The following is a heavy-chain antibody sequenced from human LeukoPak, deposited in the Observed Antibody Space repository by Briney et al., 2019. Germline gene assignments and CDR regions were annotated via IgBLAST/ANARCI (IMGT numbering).Heavy chain of an antibody. J-gene: IGHJ4*02. D-gene: IGHD1-26*01. CDR1: GFTFSDYY. Sequence: GGSLRLSRAASGFTFSDYYMSWIRQAPGKGLEWVSYISSSGSTIYRADSVKGRFTISRDNAKNSLYLQMNSLRAEDTAVYYCASPRYSGSYRIDYWGQGTLVTVSS. CDR2: ISSSGSTI. CDR3: ASPRYSGSYRIDY. V-gene: IGHV3-11*01.